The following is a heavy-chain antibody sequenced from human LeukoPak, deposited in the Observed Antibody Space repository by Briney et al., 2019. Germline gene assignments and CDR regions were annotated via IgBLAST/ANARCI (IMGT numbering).Heavy chain of an antibody. V-gene: IGHV4-4*02. CDR3: ARGRSSGWSLNWFDP. CDR2: IYHSGST. CDR1: GGSISSSNW. Sequence: SSETLSLTCAVSGGSISSSNWWSWVRQPPGKGLEWIGEIYHSGSTNYNPSLKSRVTISVDKSKNQFSLKLSSVTAADTAVYYCARGRSSGWSLNWFDPWGQGTLVTVSS. D-gene: IGHD6-19*01. J-gene: IGHJ5*02.